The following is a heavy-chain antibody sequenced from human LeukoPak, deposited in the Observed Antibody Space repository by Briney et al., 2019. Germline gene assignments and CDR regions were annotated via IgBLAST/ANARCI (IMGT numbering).Heavy chain of an antibody. J-gene: IGHJ4*02. CDR1: GGSINFYY. CDR3: ARGIADPYSFDS. D-gene: IGHD6-13*01. V-gene: IGHV4-4*07. Sequence: PSETLSLTCTVSGGSINFYYWSWIRQPAGKGLEWIGRIYSTGSTNYSPSLKSRVTMSVDKSKNQFSLNLSSVTAADTAVYYCARGIADPYSFDSWGLGTLVTVSS. CDR2: IYSTGST.